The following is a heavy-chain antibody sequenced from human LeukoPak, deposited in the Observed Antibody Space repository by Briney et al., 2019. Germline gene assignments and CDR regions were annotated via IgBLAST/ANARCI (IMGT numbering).Heavy chain of an antibody. V-gene: IGHV3-74*01. Sequence: PGGSLRLSCAASGFTFSSYWMHWVRQAPGKGLVWVSRINSDGSGTSYADSVKGRFTISRDNAKNTLYLQMNSLRAEDTAVYYCARAQGIAVAGDYWGQGTLVTVSS. CDR3: ARAQGIAVAGDY. CDR1: GFTFSSYW. CDR2: INSDGSGT. D-gene: IGHD6-19*01. J-gene: IGHJ4*02.